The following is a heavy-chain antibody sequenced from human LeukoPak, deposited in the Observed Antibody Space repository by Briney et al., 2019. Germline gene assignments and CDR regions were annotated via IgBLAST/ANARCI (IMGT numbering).Heavy chain of an antibody. D-gene: IGHD5-18*01. CDR3: VTDIWIQEMFDY. CDR1: GYSISTDYY. V-gene: IGHV4-38-2*02. CDR2: IYHSGNT. Sequence: SETLSLTCTVSGYSISTDYYWGWFRQPPGKGLEWIGSIYHSGNTYYNPSLKSRVTISVDTSKNQFSLKLTSVTAADTAVYYCVTDIWIQEMFDYWSQGTLVTVSS. J-gene: IGHJ4*02.